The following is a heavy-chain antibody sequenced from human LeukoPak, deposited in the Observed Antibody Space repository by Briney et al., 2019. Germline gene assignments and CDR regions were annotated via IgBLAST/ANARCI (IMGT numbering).Heavy chain of an antibody. CDR2: INWNGGST. CDR1: GFTFDDYG. CDR3: AKDRGTMVRGVSDAFHI. Sequence: GGSLRLSCAASGFTFDDYGMNWVRQAPGKGLEWVSGINWNGGSTGFADSVKGRFTISRDNAKNSLYLQMNGLRAEDTAVYYCAKDRGTMVRGVSDAFHIWGQGTMVTVSS. J-gene: IGHJ3*02. D-gene: IGHD3-10*01. V-gene: IGHV3-20*04.